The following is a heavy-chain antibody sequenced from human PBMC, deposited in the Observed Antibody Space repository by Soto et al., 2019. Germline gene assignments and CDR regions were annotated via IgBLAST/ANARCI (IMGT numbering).Heavy chain of an antibody. CDR3: AKAEDYDELYYAMDV. V-gene: IGHV3-23*01. J-gene: IGHJ6*02. Sequence: GGSLRLSCAASGFTFSSYAMNWVRQAPGKGLEWVSTFSGSGGSTYYADSVKGRFTISRDNSKNTLYLQMNSLRAEDTAVYYCAKAEDYDELYYAMDVWGQGTTVTVSS. D-gene: IGHD3-16*01. CDR1: GFTFSSYA. CDR2: FSGSGGST.